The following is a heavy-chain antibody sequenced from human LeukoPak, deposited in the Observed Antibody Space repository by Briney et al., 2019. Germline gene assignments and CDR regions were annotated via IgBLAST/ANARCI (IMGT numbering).Heavy chain of an antibody. CDR2: ISYDGSNK. D-gene: IGHD5-18*01. CDR1: GFTFSSYA. Sequence: PGRSLRLSCAASGFTFSSYAMHWVRQAPGKGLEWVAVISYDGSNKYYADSVKGRFTISRDNSKNTLYLQMNSLRAEDTAVYYCARSMDTAMVWFDYWGQGTLVTVSS. CDR3: ARSMDTAMVWFDY. V-gene: IGHV3-30*04. J-gene: IGHJ4*02.